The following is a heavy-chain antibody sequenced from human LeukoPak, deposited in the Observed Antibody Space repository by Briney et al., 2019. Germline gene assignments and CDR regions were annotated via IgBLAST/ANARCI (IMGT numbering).Heavy chain of an antibody. D-gene: IGHD6-13*01. CDR1: GGSISSYY. CDR3: ARGRYLTTLGGAAAGFLDY. J-gene: IGHJ4*02. V-gene: IGHV4-4*07. CDR2: IYTSGST. Sequence: SETLSLTCTVSGGSISSYYWSWIRQPAGKGLEWIGRIYTSGSTNYNPSLKSRVTMSVDTSQKQFSLRLTSVRAADTAVYYCARGRYLTTLGGAAAGFLDYWGQGTVVTVSS.